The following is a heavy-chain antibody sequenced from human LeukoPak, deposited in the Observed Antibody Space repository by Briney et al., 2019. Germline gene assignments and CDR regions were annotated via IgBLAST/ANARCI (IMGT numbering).Heavy chain of an antibody. CDR2: IFYTGST. D-gene: IGHD2-2*01. V-gene: IGHV4-59*01. CDR1: GDSISSYY. CDR3: ARGPGAVPAAI. J-gene: IGHJ4*02. Sequence: SETLSLTCTVSGDSISSYYWSWIRQPPGKGLEWIGYIFYTGSTNYNPSLKSRVTISVDRSKNQFSLKLSSVTAADTAVYFCARGPGAVPAAIWGQGTLVTVSS.